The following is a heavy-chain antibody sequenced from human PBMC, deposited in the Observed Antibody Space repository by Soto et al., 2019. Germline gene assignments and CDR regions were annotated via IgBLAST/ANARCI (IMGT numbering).Heavy chain of an antibody. CDR3: ANVRA. CDR1: GFAFKEYA. D-gene: IGHD6-6*01. Sequence: GGSLRLSCVDSGFAFKEYAMNWVRQAPGKGLEWISGVSGSGGHNTYYAESVRGRFTISRDNSKGTIYLQMNSLRAEDTALYYCANVRAWGQGTPVTVSS. J-gene: IGHJ5*02. CDR2: VSGSGGHNT. V-gene: IGHV3-23*01.